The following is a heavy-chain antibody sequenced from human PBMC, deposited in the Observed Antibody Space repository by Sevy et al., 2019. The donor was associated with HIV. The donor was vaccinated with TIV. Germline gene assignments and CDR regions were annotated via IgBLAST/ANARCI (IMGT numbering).Heavy chain of an antibody. D-gene: IGHD6-13*01. CDR2: IYYSGST. J-gene: IGHJ5*02. Sequence: SETLSLTCTVSGGSISSYYWSWIRQPPGKGLEWIGYIYYSGSTNYNPSLKSRVTISVDTSKNQFSLKLSSWTAADTAVYYCARGPYSSSWYFWFDPWGQGTLVTVSS. CDR1: GGSISSYY. CDR3: ARGPYSSSWYFWFDP. V-gene: IGHV4-59*01.